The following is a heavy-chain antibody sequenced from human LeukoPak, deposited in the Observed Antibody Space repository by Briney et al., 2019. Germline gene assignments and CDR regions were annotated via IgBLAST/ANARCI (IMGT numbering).Heavy chain of an antibody. CDR3: ARPYGSGSSPFDY. V-gene: IGHV4-39*01. Sequence: PSETLSLTCTVSGGSISSSSYYWGWIRQPPGKGLEWIGSIYYSGSTYYNPSLKSRVTISVDTSKNQFSLKLSSVTAADTAVYYCARPYGSGSSPFDYWGQGTLVTVSS. J-gene: IGHJ4*02. CDR2: IYYSGST. D-gene: IGHD3-10*01. CDR1: GGSISSSSYY.